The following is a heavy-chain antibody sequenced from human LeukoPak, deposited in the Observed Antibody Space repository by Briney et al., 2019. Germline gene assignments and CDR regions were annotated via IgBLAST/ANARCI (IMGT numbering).Heavy chain of an antibody. D-gene: IGHD6-19*01. V-gene: IGHV3-20*04. CDR3: ARDNEEVYSGWYERYYYYYMDV. Sequence: RGSLRLSCTTSGFTFGDYSMHWVRQAPGKGLEWVSGINWNGGSTGYADSVKGRFTISRDNAKNSLYLQMNSLRAEDTAVYYCARDNEEVYSGWYERYYYYYMDVWGKGTTVTVSS. CDR2: INWNGGST. CDR1: GFTFGDYS. J-gene: IGHJ6*03.